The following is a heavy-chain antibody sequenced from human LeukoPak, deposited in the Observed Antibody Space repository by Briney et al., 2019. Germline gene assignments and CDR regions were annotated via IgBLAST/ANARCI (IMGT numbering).Heavy chain of an antibody. V-gene: IGHV3-74*01. CDR1: GFTLSSYW. Sequence: PGGSLRLSCAASGFTLSSYWMHWVRQAPGKGLVWVSRIKSDGSSTVYADSVKGRFTIPRGNAKNTLYLQMNSLRAKDTAVYYCARGTLINVDAFDIWGQGTMVTVSS. D-gene: IGHD2-15*01. CDR3: ARGTLINVDAFDI. CDR2: IKSDGSST. J-gene: IGHJ3*02.